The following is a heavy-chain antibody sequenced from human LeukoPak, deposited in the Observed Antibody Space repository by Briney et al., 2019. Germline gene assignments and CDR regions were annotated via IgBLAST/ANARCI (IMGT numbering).Heavy chain of an antibody. D-gene: IGHD6-19*01. J-gene: IGHJ4*02. V-gene: IGHV4-59*08. CDR2: IYYSGST. CDR3: ARLNSGWYKTFDY. CDR1: GGSISGYY. Sequence: PSETLSLTCTVFGGSISGYYWSWIRQPPGKGLEWIGYIYYSGSTNYNPSLKSRVTISVDTSKNQFSLRLSSVTAADTAVYYCARLNSGWYKTFDYWGQGTLVTVSS.